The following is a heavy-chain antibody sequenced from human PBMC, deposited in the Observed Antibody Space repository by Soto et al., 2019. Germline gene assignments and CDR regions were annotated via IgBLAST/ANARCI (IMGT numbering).Heavy chain of an antibody. J-gene: IGHJ4*02. CDR1: NGSITNDY. Sequence: SETLCLTCTVSNGSITNDYWTWIRQSPGKGLEWIGFVYYSGTTNYNPSLKSRVTTSLHTSKSQFSLRLSSVTAADTAVYYCARAPRDAIPDYWGQGTLVT. D-gene: IGHD2-2*01. V-gene: IGHV4-59*01. CDR3: ARAPRDAIPDY. CDR2: VYYSGTT.